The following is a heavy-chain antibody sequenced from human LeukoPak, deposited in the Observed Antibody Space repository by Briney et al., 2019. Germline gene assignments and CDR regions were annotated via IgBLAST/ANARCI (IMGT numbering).Heavy chain of an antibody. D-gene: IGHD3-22*01. CDR3: ARDGEYYDSSGYLDY. CDR2: ISYDGSNK. J-gene: IGHJ4*02. V-gene: IGHV3-30-3*01. CDR1: GFTFSSYA. Sequence: GGSLRLSCAASGFTFSSYAMHWVRQAPGKGLEWVAVISYDGSNKYYADSVKGRFTISRDNSKNTLYLQMNSLRAEDTAVYYCARDGEYYDSSGYLDYWGQGTLVTVSS.